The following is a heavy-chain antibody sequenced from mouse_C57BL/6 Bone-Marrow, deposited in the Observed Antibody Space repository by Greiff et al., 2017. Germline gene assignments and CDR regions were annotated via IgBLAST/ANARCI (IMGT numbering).Heavy chain of an antibody. Sequence: QVQLKESGPELVKPGASVKLSCKASGYTFTSYDINRVKQRPGQGLEWIGWIYPRDGSTKYNEKFKGKATLTVDTSSSTADMELHSLTSEDSAVYFCARRDYGSSYAMDYWGQGTSVTVSS. D-gene: IGHD1-1*01. CDR3: ARRDYGSSYAMDY. J-gene: IGHJ4*01. CDR2: IYPRDGST. CDR1: GYTFTSYD. V-gene: IGHV1-85*01.